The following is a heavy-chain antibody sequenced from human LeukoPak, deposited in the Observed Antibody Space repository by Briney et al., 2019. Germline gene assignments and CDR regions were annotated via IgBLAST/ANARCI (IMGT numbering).Heavy chain of an antibody. CDR1: GGSFSGYY. CDR2: INHSGST. V-gene: IGHV4-34*01. J-gene: IGHJ3*02. D-gene: IGHD3-9*01. CDR3: ARGSDYDILTGHAFDI. Sequence: SETLSLTCAVYGGSFSGYYWSWIHQPPGKGLEWIGEINHSGSTNYNPSLKSRVTISVDTSKNQFSLKLSSVTAADTAVYYCARGSDYDILTGHAFDIWGQGTMVTVSS.